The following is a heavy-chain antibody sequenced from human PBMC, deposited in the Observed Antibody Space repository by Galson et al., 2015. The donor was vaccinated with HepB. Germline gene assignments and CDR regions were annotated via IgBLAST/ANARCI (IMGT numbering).Heavy chain of an antibody. Sequence: SLRLSCAASGFTFSSYAMHWVRQAPGKGLEWVAVISYDGSNKYYADSVKGRFTISRDNSKNTLYLQMNSLRPEDTAVYYCARGGRLQLVRRFFDYWGQGTLVTVSS. CDR3: ARGGRLQLVRRFFDY. CDR1: GFTFSSYA. D-gene: IGHD6-13*01. V-gene: IGHV3-30*04. J-gene: IGHJ4*02. CDR2: ISYDGSNK.